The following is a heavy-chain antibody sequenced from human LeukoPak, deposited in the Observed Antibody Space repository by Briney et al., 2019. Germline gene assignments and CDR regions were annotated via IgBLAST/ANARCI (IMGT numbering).Heavy chain of an antibody. D-gene: IGHD3-22*01. CDR1: GGSFSSYY. Sequence: PSETLSLTCTVSGGSFSSYYWSWIRQPPGKGLEWIGYIYYSGSTNYNPSLKSRVTISVDTSKNQFSLKLSSVTAADTAVYYCARGSHYYDSSGIDYWGQGTLVTVSS. J-gene: IGHJ4*02. V-gene: IGHV4-59*01. CDR2: IYYSGST. CDR3: ARGSHYYDSSGIDY.